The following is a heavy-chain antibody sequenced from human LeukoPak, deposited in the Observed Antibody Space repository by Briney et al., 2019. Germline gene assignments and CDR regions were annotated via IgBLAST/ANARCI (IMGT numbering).Heavy chain of an antibody. CDR2: GRDNNGNT. J-gene: IGHJ3*01. CDR1: GYTFTTYG. V-gene: IGHV1-18*01. CDR3: ARDFYHSRTNWYDVFHV. D-gene: IGHD3-22*01. Sequence: GASVKVSCKGSGYTFTTYGISWVRQAPGQGGEWRGWGRDNNGNTKYVQKLQGRVTMTTDTSTNTAYIELRSLRSDDTAVYYCARDFYHSRTNWYDVFHVWGQGTIVTVSS.